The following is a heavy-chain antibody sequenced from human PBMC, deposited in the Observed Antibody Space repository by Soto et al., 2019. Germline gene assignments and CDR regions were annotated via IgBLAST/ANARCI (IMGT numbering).Heavy chain of an antibody. CDR2: IYYSGST. Sequence: PSETLSLTCTVSGGSVSSGSYYCSWIRQPPGKGLEWIGYIYYSGSTNYNPSLKSRVTISVDTSKNQFSLKLSSVTAADTAVYYCARGPCGYGDYSHYFEYCPQGTLVTVSS. J-gene: IGHJ4*02. V-gene: IGHV4-61*01. CDR3: ARGPCGYGDYSHYFEY. D-gene: IGHD4-17*01. CDR1: GGSVSSGSYY.